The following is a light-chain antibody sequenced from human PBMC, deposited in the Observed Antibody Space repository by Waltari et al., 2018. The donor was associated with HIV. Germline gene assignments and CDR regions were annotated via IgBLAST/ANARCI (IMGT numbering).Light chain of an antibody. CDR3: QQYNTWPQT. V-gene: IGKV3-15*01. CDR1: QRVTTN. J-gene: IGKJ1*01. CDR2: GTS. Sequence: DIEMTPSPATLSVSPGERVTLSCRANQRVTTNLAWYQQKPGQAPRLLIDGTSTRATGCPGRFSGSGSGTEFTLTISSLQSEDFAVYYCQQYNTWPQTFGQGTRVEI.